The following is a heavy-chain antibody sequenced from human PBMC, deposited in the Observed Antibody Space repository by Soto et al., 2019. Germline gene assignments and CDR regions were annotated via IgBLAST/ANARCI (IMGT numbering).Heavy chain of an antibody. CDR3: AKEPEIRLWLYYFDY. D-gene: IGHD5-18*01. CDR1: GFIFSNYG. Sequence: QVQLVESGGNVVQPGRSLRLSCAASGFIFSNYGMHWVRQAPGKGLEWLAFISYDGSNKYYADSVKGRFTISRDNSKNTLDLQLSSLRTEDTAVYYCAKEPEIRLWLYYFDYWGQGTLVTVSS. V-gene: IGHV3-30*18. J-gene: IGHJ4*02. CDR2: ISYDGSNK.